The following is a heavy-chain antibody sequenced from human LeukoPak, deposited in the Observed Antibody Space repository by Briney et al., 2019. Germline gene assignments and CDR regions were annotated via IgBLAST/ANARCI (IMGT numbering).Heavy chain of an antibody. V-gene: IGHV3-23*01. J-gene: IGHJ4*02. CDR3: AKTYRDGYKIFDY. CDR2: ISGSGGST. Sequence: PGGSLRLSCAASGLTFSSYAMSWVRQAPGKGLEWVSAISGSGGSTYYADSVKGRFTISRDNSKNTLYLQMNSLRAEDTAVYYCAKTYRDGYKIFDYWGQGTLVTVSS. CDR1: GLTFSSYA. D-gene: IGHD5-24*01.